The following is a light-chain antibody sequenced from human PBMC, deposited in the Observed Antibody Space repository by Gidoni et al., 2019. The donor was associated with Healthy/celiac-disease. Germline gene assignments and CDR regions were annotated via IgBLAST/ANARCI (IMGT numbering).Light chain of an antibody. CDR2: GAS. CDR3: QQYCSSRLT. Sequence: EIELTQSPGTLSLSPGERATPSCRASQSASSSFLALYQHKPGQAPRLLIYGASSRATCIPERFSGSGSGSEFTFTISKREPGGFSVFYCQQYCSSRLTFGQGTKVEIK. J-gene: IGKJ1*01. CDR1: QSASSSF. V-gene: IGKV3-20*01.